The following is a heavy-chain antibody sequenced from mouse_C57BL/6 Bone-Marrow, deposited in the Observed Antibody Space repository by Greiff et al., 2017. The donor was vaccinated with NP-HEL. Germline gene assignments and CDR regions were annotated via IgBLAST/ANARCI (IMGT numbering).Heavy chain of an antibody. Sequence: QVQLKQPGAELVKPGASVKLSCKASGYTFTSYWMQWVNQRPGQGLEWIGEIDPSDSYTNYNQKFKGKATLTVDTSSSTAYMQLSSLTSEDSAVYYCARDGYYYFDYWGQGTTLTVSS. V-gene: IGHV1-50*01. D-gene: IGHD2-3*01. CDR3: ARDGYYYFDY. J-gene: IGHJ2*01. CDR1: GYTFTSYW. CDR2: IDPSDSYT.